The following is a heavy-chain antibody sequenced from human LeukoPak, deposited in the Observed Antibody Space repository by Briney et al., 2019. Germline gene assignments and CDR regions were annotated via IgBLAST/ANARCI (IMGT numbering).Heavy chain of an antibody. CDR1: GFTFSSYG. V-gene: IGHV4-39*07. D-gene: IGHD3-10*01. Sequence: GSLRLSCAASGFTFSSYGMHWVRQAPGKGLEWIGSIYYSGSTNYNPSLKSRVTISVDTSKNQFSLKLSSVTAADTAVYYCARVSSRRLLWFGELYKGRYWFDPWGQGTLVTVSS. CDR3: ARVSSRRLLWFGELYKGRYWFDP. CDR2: IYYSGST. J-gene: IGHJ5*02.